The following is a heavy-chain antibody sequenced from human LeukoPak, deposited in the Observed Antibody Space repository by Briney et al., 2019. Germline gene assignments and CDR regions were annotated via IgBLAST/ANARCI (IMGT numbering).Heavy chain of an antibody. V-gene: IGHV1-2*02. CDR1: GYTFTGYY. J-gene: IGHJ6*02. D-gene: IGHD2-8*01. Sequence: GASVKVSCKASGYTFTGYYMHWVRQAPGQGLEWMGWINPNSGGTNYAQKFQGRVTMTRNTSISTAYMELSSLRSEDTAVYYCARAGYCPNGVCYRRYYYYGMDVWGQGTTVTVSS. CDR2: INPNSGGT. CDR3: ARAGYCPNGVCYRRYYYYGMDV.